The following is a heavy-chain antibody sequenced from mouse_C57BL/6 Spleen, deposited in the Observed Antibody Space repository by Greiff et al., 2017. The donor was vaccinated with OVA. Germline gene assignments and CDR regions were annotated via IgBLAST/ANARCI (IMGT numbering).Heavy chain of an antibody. J-gene: IGHJ4*01. V-gene: IGHV1-22*01. CDR3: ANYYGSSFYYAMDY. CDR2: INPNNGGT. CDR1: GYTFTDYN. Sequence: VQLQQSGPELVKPGASVKMSCKASGYTFTDYNMHWVKQSHGKSLEWIGYINPNNGGTSYNQKFKGKATLTVNKYSSTAYMELRSLTSEDSAVYYCANYYGSSFYYAMDYWGQGTSVTVSS. D-gene: IGHD1-1*01.